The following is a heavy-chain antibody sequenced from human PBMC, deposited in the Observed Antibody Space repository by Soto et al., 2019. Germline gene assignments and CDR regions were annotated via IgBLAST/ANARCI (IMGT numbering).Heavy chain of an antibody. D-gene: IGHD6-19*01. V-gene: IGHV4-34*01. Sequence: QVQLQQWGAGLLKPSETLSLTCAVYGGSFSGYYWSWIRQPPGKGLEWMGEINHSGSTNYNPSLKSRVTISVDTSKNQFSLKLSSVTAADTAVYYCARGLRLGNSIAVAGYYFDYWGQGTLVTVSS. J-gene: IGHJ4*02. CDR1: GGSFSGYY. CDR2: INHSGST. CDR3: ARGLRLGNSIAVAGYYFDY.